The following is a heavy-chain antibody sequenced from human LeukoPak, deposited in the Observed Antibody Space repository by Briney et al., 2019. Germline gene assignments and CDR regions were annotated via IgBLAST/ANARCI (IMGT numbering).Heavy chain of an antibody. V-gene: IGHV1-18*01. CDR1: GYTFTSYG. D-gene: IGHD3-9*01. CDR2: ISAYNGNT. CDR3: ARGGYDILTGYFPFDY. J-gene: IGHJ4*02. Sequence: ASVKVSLKASGYTFTSYGISWVRQGPGQGLEWMGWISAYNGNTNYAHKLQGRVTMTTDTSTSTAYMELRSLRSDATAVYYCARGGYDILTGYFPFDYGGQGPLVTVS.